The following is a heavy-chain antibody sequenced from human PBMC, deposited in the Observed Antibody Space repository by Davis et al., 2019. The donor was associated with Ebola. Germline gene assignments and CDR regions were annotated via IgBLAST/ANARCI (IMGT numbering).Heavy chain of an antibody. CDR3: ARKRRYCSSTSCYTNWFDP. D-gene: IGHD2-2*01. V-gene: IGHV4-34*01. CDR1: GGSFSGYY. CDR2: INHSGST. Sequence: GSLRLSCAVYGGSFSGYYWSWIRQPPGKGLEWIGEINHSGSTNYNPSLKSRVTISVDTSKNQFSLKLSSVTAADTAVYYCARKRRYCSSTSCYTNWFDPWGQGTLVTVSS. J-gene: IGHJ5*02.